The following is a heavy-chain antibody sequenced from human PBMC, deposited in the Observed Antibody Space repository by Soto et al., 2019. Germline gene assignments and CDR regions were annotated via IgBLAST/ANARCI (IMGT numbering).Heavy chain of an antibody. V-gene: IGHV1-69*12. CDR3: ARVKYEGDYGGYEVSYYYYGMDV. J-gene: IGHJ6*02. Sequence: QVQLVQSGAEVKKPGSSVKVSCKASGGTFSSYAISWVRQAPGQGLEWMGGIIPIFGTANYAQKFQGRVTITADESSRTAYRELSSLRSEDTAVYYCARVKYEGDYGGYEVSYYYYGMDVWGQGTTVTVSS. CDR1: GGTFSSYA. D-gene: IGHD5-12*01. CDR2: IIPIFGTA.